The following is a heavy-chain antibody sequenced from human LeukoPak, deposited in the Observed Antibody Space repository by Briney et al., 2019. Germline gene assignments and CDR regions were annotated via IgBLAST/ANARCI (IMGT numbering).Heavy chain of an antibody. CDR2: ITWNSDDM. J-gene: IGHJ4*02. D-gene: IGHD1-1*01. CDR1: GFSFEAYG. V-gene: IGHV3-9*01. Sequence: GGSLRLSCAASGFSFEAYGMYWVRQAPGKGLEWVSGITWNSDDMAYADSVKGRFTISRDNAKNCLYLQMNSLTVEDTTLYYCTRVTSWRTGFDYWGQGTLVTVSS. CDR3: TRVTSWRTGFDY.